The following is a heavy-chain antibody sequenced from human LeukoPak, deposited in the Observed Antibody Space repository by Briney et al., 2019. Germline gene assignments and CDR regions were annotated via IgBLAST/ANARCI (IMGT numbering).Heavy chain of an antibody. J-gene: IGHJ4*02. CDR3: AKDRRYFDY. CDR1: GFIFSNAW. V-gene: IGHV3-15*01. Sequence: PGGSLRLSCATSGFIFSNAWMSWVRQAPGKGLEWVGRIKTRSDGGTADYAAPVKGRFTISRDDSKDTLYLQANSLKTEGTAVYYCAKDRRYFDYWGQGTLVTVSS. CDR2: IKTRSDGGTA. D-gene: IGHD6-6*01.